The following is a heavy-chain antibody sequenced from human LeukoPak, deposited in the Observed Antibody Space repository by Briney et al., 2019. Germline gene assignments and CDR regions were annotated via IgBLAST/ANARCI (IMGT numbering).Heavy chain of an antibody. V-gene: IGHV3-30*18. CDR2: ISYDGSNK. J-gene: IGHJ4*02. D-gene: IGHD1-14*01. CDR3: AKDLHPLNHVPGDY. CDR1: GFTFNSYG. Sequence: PGGSLRLSCAASGFTFNSYGMHWVRQAPGKGLEWVAVISYDGSNKYYADSVKGRFTISRDNSKNTLYLQMNSLRAEDTAVYYCAKDLHPLNHVPGDYWGQGTLVTVSS.